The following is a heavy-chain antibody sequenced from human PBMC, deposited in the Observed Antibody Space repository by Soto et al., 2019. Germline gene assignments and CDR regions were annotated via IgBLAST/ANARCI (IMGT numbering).Heavy chain of an antibody. CDR3: AGALTWAYLDF. CDR1: SGSISTYY. CDR2: IYYTGST. Sequence: SETLSLPCTVSSGSISTYYWSWIRQPPGKGLEWIGYIYYTGSTNYNPSLKTRVAISMDTSKNQFSLNLSSVTAADTAVYYWAGALTWAYLDFWGLGPLVPVSS. J-gene: IGHJ4*02. D-gene: IGHD7-27*01. V-gene: IGHV4-59*01.